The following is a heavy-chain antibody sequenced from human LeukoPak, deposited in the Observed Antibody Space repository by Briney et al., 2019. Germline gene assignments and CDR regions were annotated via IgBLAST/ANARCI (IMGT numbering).Heavy chain of an antibody. CDR2: IYFDGSKK. CDR1: GFTFNNYG. CDR3: ARDRTSSSWRPDSFDI. D-gene: IGHD6-13*01. J-gene: IGHJ3*02. Sequence: GRSLRLSCAASGFTFNNYGMHWVRQAPGKGLEWVATIYFDGSKKYYADSVKGRLTISRDNSKNTLHLEMNSLTAEDTAVYYCARDRTSSSWRPDSFDIWGQGTMVTVSP. V-gene: IGHV3-33*01.